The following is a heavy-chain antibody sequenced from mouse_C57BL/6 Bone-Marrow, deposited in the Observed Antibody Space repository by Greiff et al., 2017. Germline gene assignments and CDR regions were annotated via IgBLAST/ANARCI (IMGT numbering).Heavy chain of an antibody. CDR1: GYTFTSYG. V-gene: IGHV1-81*01. CDR2: IYPRSGNT. J-gene: IGHJ2*01. CDR3: ARDPITTVVSDY. Sequence: QVQLKQSGAELARPGASVKRSCKASGYTFTSYGISGVKTRTGQGLEWIGEIYPRSGNTYYNEKFKGKATLTADKSSSTAYMELRTLTSEDSAVYFCARDPITTVVSDYWGQGTTLTVSS. D-gene: IGHD1-1*01.